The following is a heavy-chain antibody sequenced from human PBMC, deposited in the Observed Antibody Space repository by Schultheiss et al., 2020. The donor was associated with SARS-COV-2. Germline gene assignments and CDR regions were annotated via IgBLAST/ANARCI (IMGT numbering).Heavy chain of an antibody. Sequence: GGSLRLSCAASGFTFSSYAMSWVRQAPGKGLEWVSAISGSGGSTYYADSVKGRFTISRDNSKNTLYLQMNSLRAEDTAVYYCAKSERLLWFGELWADAFDIWGQGTMVTVSS. V-gene: IGHV3-23*01. D-gene: IGHD3-10*01. CDR1: GFTFSSYA. J-gene: IGHJ3*02. CDR3: AKSERLLWFGELWADAFDI. CDR2: ISGSGGST.